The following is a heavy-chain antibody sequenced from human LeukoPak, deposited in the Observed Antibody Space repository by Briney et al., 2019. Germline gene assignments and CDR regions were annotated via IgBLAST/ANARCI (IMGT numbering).Heavy chain of an antibody. Sequence: SETLSLTCTVSGGSISSYYWSWIRQPPGKGLEWIGYIYYSGRPNYNPSLKSRVTISVDTSKNQFSLKLSSVTAADTAVYYCARAEGAASGDFDYWGQGTLVTVSS. CDR3: ARAEGAASGDFDY. V-gene: IGHV4-59*08. CDR2: IYYSGRP. CDR1: GGSISSYY. D-gene: IGHD1-26*01. J-gene: IGHJ4*02.